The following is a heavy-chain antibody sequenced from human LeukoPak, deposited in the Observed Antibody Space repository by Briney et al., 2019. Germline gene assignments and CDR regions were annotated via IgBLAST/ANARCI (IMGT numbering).Heavy chain of an antibody. D-gene: IGHD4-17*01. CDR3: AKETTTVTDWIAP. CDR2: ISYDGSNK. V-gene: IGHV3-30*18. Sequence: GGSLRLSCAASGFTFSSYGMHWVRQAPGKGLEWVAVISYDGSNKYYADSVDCRFTISRDNSKNTLYLQMNSLRAEDTAVYYCAKETTTVTDWIAPCGQRSPLTVSS. CDR1: GFTFSSYG. J-gene: IGHJ6*01.